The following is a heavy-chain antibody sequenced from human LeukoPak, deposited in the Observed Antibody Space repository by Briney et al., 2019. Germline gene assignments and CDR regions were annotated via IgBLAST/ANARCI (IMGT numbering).Heavy chain of an antibody. D-gene: IGHD6-13*01. J-gene: IGHJ4*02. Sequence: SETLSLTCTVSGGSISSSSYYWGWIRQPPGKGLEWIGSIYYRGSTYYNPSLKSRVTISVDTSKNQFSLKLSSVTAADTAVYYCATYSSSWWEYYFDCWGQGTLVTVSS. V-gene: IGHV4-39*01. CDR1: GGSISSSSYY. CDR3: ATYSSSWWEYYFDC. CDR2: IYYRGST.